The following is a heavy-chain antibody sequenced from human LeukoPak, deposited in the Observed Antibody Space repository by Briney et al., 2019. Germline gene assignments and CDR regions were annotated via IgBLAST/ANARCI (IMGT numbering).Heavy chain of an antibody. CDR3: AREVNGYFDY. CDR1: GGSISSYD. V-gene: IGHV4-59*01. D-gene: IGHD2-8*01. Sequence: KPSETLSLTCTVSGGSISSYDWSWIRQPPGKGLEWIGYIYHSGSTNYNPSLKSRVTISVDTSKNQFSLKLSSVTAADTAVYYCAREVNGYFDYWGQGTLVTVSS. J-gene: IGHJ4*02. CDR2: IYHSGST.